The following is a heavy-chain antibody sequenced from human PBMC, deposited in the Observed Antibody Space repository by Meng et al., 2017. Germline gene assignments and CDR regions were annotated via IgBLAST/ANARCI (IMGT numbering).Heavy chain of an antibody. CDR3: AHRSSAWAFDS. V-gene: IGHV2-5*02. Sequence: HIPLKEPGPQPVKPTQTPNRTAPFYVFSPSTGGLCVGWIRQPPRKTLEWLALIYWDDDTRYSPSLKSRLSITKDTSKTQVFLTMTNMDPVDTATYYCAHRSSAWAFDSWGQGTLVTVSS. CDR2: IYWDDDT. CDR1: VFSPSTGGLC. J-gene: IGHJ4*02. D-gene: IGHD7-27*01.